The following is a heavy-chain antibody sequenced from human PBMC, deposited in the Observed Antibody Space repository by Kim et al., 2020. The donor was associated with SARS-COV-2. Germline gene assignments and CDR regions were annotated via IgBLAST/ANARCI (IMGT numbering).Heavy chain of an antibody. J-gene: IGHJ4*02. V-gene: IGHV4-38-2*02. CDR2: IYHSGST. D-gene: IGHD2-2*01. Sequence: SETLSLTCTVSGYSISSGYYWGWIRQPPGKGLEWIVSIYHSGSTYYNPSLKSRVTISVDTSKNQFSLRLSSVTAADTAVYYCARDLTHCSSTTCYSYYFDYWGQGTLVTVSS. CDR1: GYSISSGYY. CDR3: ARDLTHCSSTTCYSYYFDY.